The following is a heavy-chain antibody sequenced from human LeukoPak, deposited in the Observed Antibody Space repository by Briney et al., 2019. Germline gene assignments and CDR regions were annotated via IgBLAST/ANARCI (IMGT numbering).Heavy chain of an antibody. Sequence: SETLSLTCAVYGGSFSGYYWSWIRQPPGKGLEWIGEINHSGSTNYNPSLKSRVTISVDTSKNQFSLKLSSVTAADTAVYYCASLTYYYDSSGYYYLDYFDYWGQGTLVTVSS. CDR1: GGSFSGYY. D-gene: IGHD3-22*01. V-gene: IGHV4-34*01. J-gene: IGHJ4*02. CDR3: ASLTYYYDSSGYYYLDYFDY. CDR2: INHSGST.